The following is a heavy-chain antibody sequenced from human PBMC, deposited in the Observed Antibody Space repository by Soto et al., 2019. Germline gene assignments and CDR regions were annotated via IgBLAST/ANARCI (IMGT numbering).Heavy chain of an antibody. V-gene: IGHV3-21*01. Sequence: GGSLRLSCAASGFTFSSYSMNWVRQAPGKGLEWVSSISSSSSYIYYADSVKGRFTISRDNAKNSLYLQMNSLRAEDTAVYYCARGADIVVVVAAFGWFDPWGQGTLVTVSS. CDR1: GFTFSSYS. CDR2: ISSSSSYI. CDR3: ARGADIVVVVAAFGWFDP. J-gene: IGHJ5*02. D-gene: IGHD2-15*01.